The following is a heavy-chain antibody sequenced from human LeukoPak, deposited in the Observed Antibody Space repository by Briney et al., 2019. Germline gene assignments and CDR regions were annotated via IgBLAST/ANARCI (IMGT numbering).Heavy chain of an antibody. CDR2: ISAYNGNT. V-gene: IGHV1-18*01. CDR3: ARDNGHGSGIDY. Sequence: GASVKVSCKASGYSFTNYGISWGRQAPGQGLEWMGWISAYNGNTNYAHKVQGRVTMTTDTSTTAAYMELRSLRPDDTAVYYCARDNGHGSGIDYWGQGALVTVSS. CDR1: GYSFTNYG. D-gene: IGHD3-10*01. J-gene: IGHJ4*02.